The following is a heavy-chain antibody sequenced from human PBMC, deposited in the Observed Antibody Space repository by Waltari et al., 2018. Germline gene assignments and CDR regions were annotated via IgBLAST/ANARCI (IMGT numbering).Heavy chain of an antibody. D-gene: IGHD5-12*01. CDR3: AKDKTVATPYDAFDI. CDR1: GFTFDDYA. V-gene: IGHV3-9*01. J-gene: IGHJ3*02. Sequence: EVQLVESGGGLVQPGGSLGLSCAASGFTFDDYAMLWVRPAPGKGLEWVSGISWNSGSIGYADSVKGRFTISRDNAKNSLYLQMNSLRAEDTALYYCAKDKTVATPYDAFDIWGQGTMVTVSS. CDR2: ISWNSGSI.